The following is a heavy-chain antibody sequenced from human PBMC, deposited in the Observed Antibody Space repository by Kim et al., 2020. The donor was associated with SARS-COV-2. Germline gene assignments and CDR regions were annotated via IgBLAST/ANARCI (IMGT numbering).Heavy chain of an antibody. J-gene: IGHJ4*02. V-gene: IGHV6-1*01. D-gene: IGHD6-6*01. Sequence: YNDYAVSVKSRITINPATSKNQFSLQLNSVPPEDTAVYYCARDSVRHFDYWGQGTLVTVSS. CDR2: YN. CDR3: ARDSVRHFDY.